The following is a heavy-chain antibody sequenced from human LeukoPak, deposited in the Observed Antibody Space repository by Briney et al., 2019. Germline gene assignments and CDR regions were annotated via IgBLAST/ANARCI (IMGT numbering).Heavy chain of an antibody. Sequence: GGFLRLSCAASGFTFSSYAMSWVRQAPGKGLEWVSAISGSGGSTYYADSVKGRFTISRDNSKNTLYLQMNSLRAEDTAVYYCAKDRRITFGGVISSPEYFQHWGQGTLVTVSS. J-gene: IGHJ1*01. CDR2: ISGSGGST. CDR3: AKDRRITFGGVISSPEYFQH. CDR1: GFTFSSYA. D-gene: IGHD3-16*02. V-gene: IGHV3-23*01.